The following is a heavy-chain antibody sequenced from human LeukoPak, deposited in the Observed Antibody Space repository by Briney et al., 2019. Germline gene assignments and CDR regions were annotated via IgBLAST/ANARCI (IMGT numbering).Heavy chain of an antibody. CDR1: GFTFSSYW. J-gene: IGHJ6*02. CDR2: IKQNGNVN. V-gene: IGHV3-7*03. Sequence: GGSLRLSCAASGFTFSSYWMNWARQAPGKGLEWVASIKQNGNVNYYVDSVKGRFTISRDNAKNSLYLQMSNLRAEDTAVYFCARGGSLDVWGQGAPVTV. D-gene: IGHD2-15*01. CDR3: ARGGSLDV.